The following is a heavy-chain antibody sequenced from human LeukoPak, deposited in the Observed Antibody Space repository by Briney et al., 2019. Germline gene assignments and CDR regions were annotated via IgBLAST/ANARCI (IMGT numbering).Heavy chain of an antibody. V-gene: IGHV3-48*04. CDR1: GFTFSSYG. Sequence: GGSLRLSCAASGFTFSSYGMHWVHQAPGKGLEWVSYISSSGSTIYYADSVKGRFTISRDNAKNSLYLQMNSLRVEDTAVYYCARSAGTWFDPWGQGTLVTVSS. CDR2: ISSSGSTI. CDR3: ARSAGTWFDP. J-gene: IGHJ5*02. D-gene: IGHD1-1*01.